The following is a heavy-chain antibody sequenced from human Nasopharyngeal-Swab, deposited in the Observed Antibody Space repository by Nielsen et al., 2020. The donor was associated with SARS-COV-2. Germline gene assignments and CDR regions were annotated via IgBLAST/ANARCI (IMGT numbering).Heavy chain of an antibody. CDR2: IYYSGST. CDR1: GGSISSYY. CDR3: RGITGTPGAFDI. D-gene: IGHD1-20*01. J-gene: IGHJ3*02. V-gene: IGHV4-59*01. Sequence: SETLSLTCTVSGGSISSYYWSWIRQPPGKGLEWIGYIYYSGSTNYNPSLKSRVTMSVDTSKNQFSLKLSSVTAADTAVYYCRGITGTPGAFDIWGQGTMVTVSS.